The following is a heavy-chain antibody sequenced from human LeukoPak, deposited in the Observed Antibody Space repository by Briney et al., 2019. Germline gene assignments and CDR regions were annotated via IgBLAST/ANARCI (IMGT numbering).Heavy chain of an antibody. CDR1: GFTFSSYW. J-gene: IGHJ4*02. Sequence: GGSLRLSCAASGFTFSSYWMSWVRQAPGKGLEWVANIKQDGSEKYYVDSVKGRFTISRDSAKNSLYLQMNSLRAEDTAVYYCARVGDGYNSYYFDYWGQGTLVTVSS. V-gene: IGHV3-7*01. CDR2: IKQDGSEK. D-gene: IGHD5-24*01. CDR3: ARVGDGYNSYYFDY.